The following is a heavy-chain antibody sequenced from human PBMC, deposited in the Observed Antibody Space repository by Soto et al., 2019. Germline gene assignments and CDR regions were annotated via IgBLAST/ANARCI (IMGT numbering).Heavy chain of an antibody. CDR3: ARVGYSEDYFDY. D-gene: IGHD6-13*01. CDR2: IKEDGSEK. V-gene: IGHV3-7*03. J-gene: IGHJ4*02. CDR1: VFTFSSNW. Sequence: WGSLRLSCLASVFTFSSNWMSWFRQAPGKGLEWVANIKEDGSEKYYVDSVKGRFTISRDNAKNSLYLQMNILRAEDTAVYYCARVGYSEDYFDYWGQGTPVTVSS.